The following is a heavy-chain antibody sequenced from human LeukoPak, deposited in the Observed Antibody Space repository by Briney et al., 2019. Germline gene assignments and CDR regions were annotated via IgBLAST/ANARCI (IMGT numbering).Heavy chain of an antibody. Sequence: GGSLRLSCAASGFTFSSYAMSWDRQAPGKGLEWVSAISGSGGSTYYADSVKGRFTISRDNSKNTLYLQMNSLRAEDTAVYYCAILTTVTTKGDYWGQGTLVTVSS. CDR3: AILTTVTTKGDY. CDR1: GFTFSSYA. CDR2: ISGSGGST. D-gene: IGHD4-17*01. V-gene: IGHV3-23*01. J-gene: IGHJ4*02.